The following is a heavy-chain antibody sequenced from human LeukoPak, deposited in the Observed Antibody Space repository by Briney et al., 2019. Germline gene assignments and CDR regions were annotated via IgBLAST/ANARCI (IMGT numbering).Heavy chain of an antibody. D-gene: IGHD6-19*01. CDR2: TYYRSKWYN. J-gene: IGHJ4*02. Sequence: SQTLSLTCAISGDSVSSNSAAWNWIRQSPSRGLEWLGRTYYRSKWYNDYAVSVKSRITINPDTSKNQLSLQLNSVTPEDTAVYYCAREDEYSSGWFRYFDYWGQGTLVTVSS. CDR3: AREDEYSSGWFRYFDY. CDR1: GDSVSSNSAA. V-gene: IGHV6-1*01.